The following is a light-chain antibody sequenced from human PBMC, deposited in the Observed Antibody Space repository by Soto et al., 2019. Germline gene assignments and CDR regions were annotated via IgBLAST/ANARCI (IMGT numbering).Light chain of an antibody. Sequence: SALTQPASVSGSPGQSITISCTGTSSDVGAYNYVSWYQQHPGKAPKLMIFEVSDRPSGVSNRVSGSKSGNTASLNISGLQAADEDDYYCSSYTSSKTLVFGGGTKLTV. J-gene: IGLJ2*01. CDR2: EVS. CDR1: SSDVGAYNY. CDR3: SSYTSSKTLV. V-gene: IGLV2-14*01.